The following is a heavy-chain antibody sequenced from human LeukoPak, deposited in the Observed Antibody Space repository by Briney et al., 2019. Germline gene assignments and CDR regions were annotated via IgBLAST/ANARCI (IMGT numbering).Heavy chain of an antibody. D-gene: IGHD3-22*01. CDR3: ARGVTMIVVVIHDWYFDL. J-gene: IGHJ2*01. CDR1: GGSISSSSYY. V-gene: IGHV4-39*01. Sequence: SETLSLTCTVSGGSISSSSYYWGWIRQPPGKGLEWIGSIYYTRSTYYNPSLKSRVTISVDTSKNQISLKLTSVTAADTAVYYCARGVTMIVVVIHDWYFDLWGRGTLVTVSS. CDR2: IYYTRST.